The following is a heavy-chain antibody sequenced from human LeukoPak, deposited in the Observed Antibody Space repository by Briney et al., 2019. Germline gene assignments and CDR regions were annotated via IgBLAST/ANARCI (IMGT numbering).Heavy chain of an antibody. CDR2: ISGSGGST. J-gene: IGHJ6*02. V-gene: IGHV3-23*01. Sequence: GGSLRLSCAASGFTFSSYAMSWVRQAPGKGLEWVSAISGSGGSTYYADSVKGRFTISRDNAKNSLYLQMNSLRAEDTAVYYCARDGYDYVWGSFHYYYGMDVWGQGTTVTVSS. CDR1: GFTFSSYA. D-gene: IGHD3-16*01. CDR3: ARDGYDYVWGSFHYYYGMDV.